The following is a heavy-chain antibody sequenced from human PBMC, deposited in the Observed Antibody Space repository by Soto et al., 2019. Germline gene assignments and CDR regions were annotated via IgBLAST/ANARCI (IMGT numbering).Heavy chain of an antibody. D-gene: IGHD6-19*01. V-gene: IGHV1-46*01. CDR2: IDPSGGVT. Sequence: ASVKVSCKASGYTFTKFHIHWVRQAPGQGLEWMGMIDPSGGVTRDAQRFQGRITMTSDTSTSSVYMELRGLTSEDTAVYYCATDIAVAGTGGYWGQGTLVTVSS. J-gene: IGHJ4*02. CDR1: GYTFTKFH. CDR3: ATDIAVAGTGGY.